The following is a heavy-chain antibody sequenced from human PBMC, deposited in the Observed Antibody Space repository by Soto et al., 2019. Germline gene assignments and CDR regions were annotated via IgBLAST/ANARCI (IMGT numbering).Heavy chain of an antibody. CDR1: GYSFTSYW. D-gene: IGHD2-2*01. J-gene: IGHJ3*02. Sequence: GESLKISCKGSGYSFTSYWIGWVRQMPGKGLEWMGIIYPGDSDTRYSPSFQGQVTISADKSISTAYLQWSSLKASDTAMYYCASMGGGVVVPAGAFDIWGQGTMVTVS. V-gene: IGHV5-51*01. CDR3: ASMGGGVVVPAGAFDI. CDR2: IYPGDSDT.